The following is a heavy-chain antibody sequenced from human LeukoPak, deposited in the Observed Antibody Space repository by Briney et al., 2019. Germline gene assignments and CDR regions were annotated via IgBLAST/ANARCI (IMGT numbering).Heavy chain of an antibody. V-gene: IGHV4-39*07. CDR3: ARGSIAARNFDY. CDR1: GGSISSSSYY. D-gene: IGHD6-6*01. J-gene: IGHJ4*02. CDR2: IYYSGST. Sequence: PSGTLSLTCTVSGGSISSSSYYWGWIRQRPGKGLEWIGSIYYSGSTYYNPSLKSRVTISVDTSKNQFSLKLSSVTAADTAVYYSARGSIAARNFDYWGQGTLVTVSS.